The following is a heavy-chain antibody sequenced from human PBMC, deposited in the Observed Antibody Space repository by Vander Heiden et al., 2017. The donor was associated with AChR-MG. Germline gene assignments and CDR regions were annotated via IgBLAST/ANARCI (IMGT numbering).Heavy chain of an antibody. J-gene: IGHJ4*02. CDR2: IIPIFGTT. CDR3: ARSRPVYCSSTSCYRDFDY. D-gene: IGHD2-2*01. CDR1: GGTFSSYA. V-gene: IGHV1-69*01. Sequence: QVQLVQSGAEVTKPGSSVKVSCKASGGTFSSYAISWVRQAPGQGLEWMGGIIPIFGTTNYAQKFQGRVTITADESTSTAYMELSSLRSEDTAVYYCARSRPVYCSSTSCYRDFDYWGQGTLVTVSS.